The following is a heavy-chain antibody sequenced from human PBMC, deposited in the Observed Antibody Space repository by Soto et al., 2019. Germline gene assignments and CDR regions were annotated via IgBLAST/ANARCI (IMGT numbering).Heavy chain of an antibody. J-gene: IGHJ4*02. CDR1: GGSFSGYY. D-gene: IGHD3-10*01. Sequence: PSETLSLTCAVYGGSFSGYYWSWIRQPPGKGLEWIGEINHSGSTNYNPSLKSRVTISVDTSKNQFSLKLSSVTAADTAVYYCARTGRYYYGSGRRVTLDYWGQGTLVTVYS. CDR3: ARTGRYYYGSGRRVTLDY. V-gene: IGHV4-34*01. CDR2: INHSGST.